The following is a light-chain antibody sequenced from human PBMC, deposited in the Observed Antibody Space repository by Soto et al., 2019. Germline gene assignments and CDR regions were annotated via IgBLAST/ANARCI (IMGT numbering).Light chain of an antibody. CDR3: QEYGSSRT. CDR2: GAS. V-gene: IGKV3-20*01. CDR1: QSVSSSY. Sequence: EIVLTQSPGTLSLSPGERATLSCRASQSVSSSYLAWYQQKPGHAPRLLIYGASSRATGIPDRFSGSGSGTDFTLTISRLEPEDFAVYYCQEYGSSRTFRQGTKVEIK. J-gene: IGKJ1*01.